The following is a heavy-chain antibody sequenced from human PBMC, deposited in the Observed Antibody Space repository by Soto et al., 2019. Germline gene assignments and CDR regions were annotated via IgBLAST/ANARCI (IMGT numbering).Heavy chain of an antibody. Sequence: SETLSLTCTVSGGSISSYYWSWIRQPPGKGLEWIGYIYYSGSTNYNPSLKSRVTISVDTSKNQFSLKLSSVTAADTAVYYCAREQSDPDYYYYMDVWDKGTTVTVSS. V-gene: IGHV4-59*01. CDR1: GGSISSYY. D-gene: IGHD2-21*02. CDR2: IYYSGST. J-gene: IGHJ6*03. CDR3: AREQSDPDYYYYMDV.